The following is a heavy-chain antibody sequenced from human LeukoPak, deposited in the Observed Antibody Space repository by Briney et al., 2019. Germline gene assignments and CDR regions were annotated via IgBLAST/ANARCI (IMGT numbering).Heavy chain of an antibody. CDR2: ISSNGGST. V-gene: IGHV3-23*01. CDR1: GFTFSSHA. D-gene: IGHD6-19*01. Sequence: GGSLRLSCAASGFTFSSHAMSWVRHAPGKGLELVSGISSNGGSTDYADSVKGRFTISRDNSKNTLYLQMNSLRAEDAAVYYCATRGYSSGWYQYYFDYWGQGTLVTVSS. CDR3: ATRGYSSGWYQYYFDY. J-gene: IGHJ4*02.